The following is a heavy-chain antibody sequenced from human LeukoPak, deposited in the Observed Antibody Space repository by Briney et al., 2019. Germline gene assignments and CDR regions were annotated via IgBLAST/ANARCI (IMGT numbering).Heavy chain of an antibody. J-gene: IGHJ4*02. CDR2: MHTRGST. D-gene: IGHD6-19*01. Sequence: PSETLSLTCTVSGGSISTFYWGWLRQPAGKGLEWIGRMHTRGSTDYNPSLKSRVSMSVDTSQNQFFLRLRSVTAADTAVYYCVRDGTGDSSGWHLWGQGTLVTVSP. CDR1: GGSISTFY. CDR3: VRDGTGDSSGWHL. V-gene: IGHV4-4*07.